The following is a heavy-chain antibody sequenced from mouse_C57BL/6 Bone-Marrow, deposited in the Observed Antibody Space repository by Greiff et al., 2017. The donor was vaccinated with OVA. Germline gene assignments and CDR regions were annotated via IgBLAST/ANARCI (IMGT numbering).Heavy chain of an antibody. CDR2: IYPGSGNT. V-gene: IGHV1-76*01. CDR1: GYTFTDYY. J-gene: IGHJ4*01. CDR3: GDIMDY. Sequence: QVQLQQSGAELVRPGASVKLSCKASGYTFTDYYINWVKQRPGQGLEWIARIYPGSGNTYYNEKFKGKATLTAEKSSSTAYMQLSSLTYEDSAVYFCGDIMDYWGQGTSVTVSS.